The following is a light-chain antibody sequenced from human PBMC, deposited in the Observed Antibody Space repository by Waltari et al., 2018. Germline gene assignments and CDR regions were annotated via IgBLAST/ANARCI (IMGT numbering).Light chain of an antibody. CDR2: DAS. J-gene: IGKJ2*01. CDR1: QSVGTY. V-gene: IGKV3-11*01. Sequence: EIGLTRSPPPLLLSPEEAAPLPCRASQSVGTYLAWYQQKPGQAPRLLIYDASNRATGIPDRFRGSGSGTDFTLTISSLEPEDFALYYCQQRSSWTPHTFGQGARLEIK. CDR3: QQRSSWTPHT.